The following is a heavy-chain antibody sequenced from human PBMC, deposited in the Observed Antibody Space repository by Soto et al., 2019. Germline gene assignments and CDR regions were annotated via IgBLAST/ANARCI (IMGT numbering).Heavy chain of an antibody. V-gene: IGHV4-59*01. CDR3: ARGNYYDSSGYFFYGMDV. CDR2: IYYSGST. J-gene: IGHJ6*02. CDR1: GGSISSYY. D-gene: IGHD3-22*01. Sequence: SETLSLTCTVSGGSISSYYWSWIRQPPGKGLELIGYIYYSGSTKYNPSLKSRVTISVDTSKNQFSLKVNSVIAADTAVYYCARGNYYDSSGYFFYGMDVWGRGTTVTVSS.